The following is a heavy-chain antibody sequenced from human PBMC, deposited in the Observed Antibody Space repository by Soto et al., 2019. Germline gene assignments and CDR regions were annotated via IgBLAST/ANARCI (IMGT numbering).Heavy chain of an antibody. CDR1: GFTFSSYG. Sequence: GSLRLSGAASGFTFSSYGMHGVRQAAGKGREGVAVIWYDGSNKYYADSVKGRFTISRDNSKNTLYLQMNSLRAEDTAVYYCARVPTPAAMENYYYYMDVWGKGTTVTVSS. D-gene: IGHD2-2*01. CDR3: ARVPTPAAMENYYYYMDV. V-gene: IGHV3-33*01. CDR2: IWYDGSNK. J-gene: IGHJ6*03.